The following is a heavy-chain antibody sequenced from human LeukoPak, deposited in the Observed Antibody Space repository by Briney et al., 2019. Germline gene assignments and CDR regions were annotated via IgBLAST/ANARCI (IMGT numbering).Heavy chain of an antibody. CDR3: ARQTLGYYDFWSGYYTPTFADDY. CDR1: GGSISSSSYY. CDR2: IYYSGST. V-gene: IGHV4-39*01. J-gene: IGHJ4*02. D-gene: IGHD3-3*01. Sequence: SETLSLTCTVSGGSISSSSYYWGWIRQPPGKGLEWIGSIYYSGSTYYNPSLKSRVTISVDTSKNQFSLKLSSVTAADTAVYYCARQTLGYYDFWSGYYTPTFADDYWGQGTLVTVSS.